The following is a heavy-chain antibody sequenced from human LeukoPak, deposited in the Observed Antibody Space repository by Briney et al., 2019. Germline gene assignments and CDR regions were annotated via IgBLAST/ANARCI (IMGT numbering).Heavy chain of an antibody. Sequence: SETLSLTCAVSGYSISSGYYWSWIRQPAGKGLEWIGRIYTSGSTNYNPSLKSRVTMSVDTSKNQFSLKLSSVTAADTAVYYCARYYYDSSGFGPWGQGTLVTVSS. V-gene: IGHV4-4*07. CDR1: GYSISSGYY. CDR2: IYTSGST. D-gene: IGHD3-22*01. J-gene: IGHJ5*02. CDR3: ARYYYDSSGFGP.